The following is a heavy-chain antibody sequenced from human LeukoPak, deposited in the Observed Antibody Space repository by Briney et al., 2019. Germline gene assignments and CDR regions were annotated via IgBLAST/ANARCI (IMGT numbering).Heavy chain of an antibody. D-gene: IGHD3-3*01. CDR2: IYYSGST. CDR3: ARVNLESYYYYYMDV. J-gene: IGHJ6*03. V-gene: IGHV4-39*07. CDR1: GGSISSSSSY. Sequence: SETLSLTCTVCGGSISSSSSYWGWIRQPPRKWLEWIGSIYYSGSTSYNPSLKSRVTISVDTSKNQFSLKLSSVTAADTAAYYCARVNLESYYYYYMDVWGKGTTVTVSS.